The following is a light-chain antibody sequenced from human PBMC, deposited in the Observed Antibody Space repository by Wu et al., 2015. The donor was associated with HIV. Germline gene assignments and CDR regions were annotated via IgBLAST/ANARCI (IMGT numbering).Light chain of an antibody. CDR3: QQYANSLLT. V-gene: IGKV3-20*01. Sequence: EIVLTQSPGTLSLSPGERATLSCRASQSVSSSFLAWYQQKPGQAPRLLIYGASNRATGIRDRFSGSGSGTDFTLTISRLEPEDFAVYYCQQYANSLLTFGGGTKVEIK. CDR1: QSVSSSF. J-gene: IGKJ4*01. CDR2: GAS.